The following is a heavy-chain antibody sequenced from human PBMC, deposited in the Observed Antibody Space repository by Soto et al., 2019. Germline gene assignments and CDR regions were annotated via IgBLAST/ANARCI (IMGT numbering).Heavy chain of an antibody. CDR2: IYYSGST. CDR3: ARGYSSGWYSPQYDY. D-gene: IGHD6-19*01. Sequence: SETLSLTCTVSGGSISSYYWSWIRQPPGKGLEWIGYIYYSGSTNYNPSLKSRVTISVDTSKNQFSLKLSSVTAADTAVYYCARGYSSGWYSPQYDYWGQGTLVTVS. V-gene: IGHV4-59*01. CDR1: GGSISSYY. J-gene: IGHJ4*02.